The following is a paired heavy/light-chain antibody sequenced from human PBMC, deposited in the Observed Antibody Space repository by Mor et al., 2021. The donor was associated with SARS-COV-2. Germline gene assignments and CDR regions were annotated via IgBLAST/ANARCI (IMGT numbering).Heavy chain of an antibody. Sequence: QVQLVQSGAEVKKPGASVKLSCKASGDTFTNYYMHWVRQAPGQGLEWMGTINPSGGTTRNAQKLQDRVTMTRDTSTSTVYMEVSSLRSEDTAVYYCASRRAVAGTGFDSWGQGTLVTVSS. D-gene: IGHD6-19*01. CDR1: GDTFTNYY. CDR3: ASRRAVAGTGFDS. J-gene: IGHJ4*02. CDR2: INPSGGTT. V-gene: IGHV1-46*04.
Light chain of an antibody. J-gene: IGLJ1*01. CDR3: CSYAGSSTYV. CDR2: EVS. V-gene: IGLV2-23*02. CDR1: SSDVGSYKF. Sequence: QSALTQPASVSGSPGQSITISCTGTSSDVGSYKFVSWYQQHPGKAPKLMIYEVSKRPSGVSNRFSGSKSGNTASLTISGLQAEDEADYYCCSYAGSSTYVFGSGTKVTVL.